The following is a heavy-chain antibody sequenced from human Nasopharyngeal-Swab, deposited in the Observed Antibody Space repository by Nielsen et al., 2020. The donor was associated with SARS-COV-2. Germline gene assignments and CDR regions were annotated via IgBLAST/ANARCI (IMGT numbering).Heavy chain of an antibody. D-gene: IGHD2-21*02. J-gene: IGHJ4*02. Sequence: ASVKISCNASGVTFTSYYFNWVLQAPGQGLEWMGMIVPFSGSTSYAQRFQGRVTVTRDTSTSTVYMEVRSLRSEDTAVYYCTRDQGGGDPYDSWGQGTLVTVSS. CDR3: TRDQGGGDPYDS. V-gene: IGHV1-46*01. CDR1: GVTFTSYY. CDR2: IVPFSGST.